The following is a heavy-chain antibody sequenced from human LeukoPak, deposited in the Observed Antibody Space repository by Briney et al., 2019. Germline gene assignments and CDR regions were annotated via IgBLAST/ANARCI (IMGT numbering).Heavy chain of an antibody. Sequence: SETLSLTCTVSGDSVSNYYWSWIRQPPGKGLEWIGYISYRGGTDYNPSLKSRVTISVDTSKNQLSLDLRSVTAADTAVYYCAKVAREWLDGFDIWGQGTMVTVS. CDR3: AKVAREWLDGFDI. J-gene: IGHJ3*02. D-gene: IGHD3-3*01. CDR1: GDSVSNYY. CDR2: ISYRGGT. V-gene: IGHV4-59*02.